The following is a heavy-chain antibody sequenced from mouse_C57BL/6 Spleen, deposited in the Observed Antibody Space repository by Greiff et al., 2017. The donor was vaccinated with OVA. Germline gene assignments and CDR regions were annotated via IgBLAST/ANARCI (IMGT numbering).Heavy chain of an antibody. D-gene: IGHD2-13*01. Sequence: QVQLQQSGAELVMPGASVKLSCKASGYTFTSYCMHWVKQRTGQGLEWIGEIDPSDSYTNYNQKFKGKSTLTVDKSSSTAYMQLRSLTSEDSAVYYCARRGGGLDAMDYWGQGTSVTVSS. J-gene: IGHJ4*01. V-gene: IGHV1-69*01. CDR2: IDPSDSYT. CDR1: GYTFTSYC. CDR3: ARRGGGLDAMDY.